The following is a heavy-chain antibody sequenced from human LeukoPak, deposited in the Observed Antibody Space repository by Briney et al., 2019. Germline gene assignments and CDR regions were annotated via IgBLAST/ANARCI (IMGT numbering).Heavy chain of an antibody. CDR2: FDPEDGET. CDR3: ATDLGYCSSTSCYSIG. Sequence: ASVKVSCKVSGYTLTELSMHWVRQAPGKGHEWMGGFDPEDGETIYAQKFQGRVTMTEDTSTDTAYMELSSLRSEDTAVYYCATDLGYCSSTSCYSIGWGQGTLVTVSS. J-gene: IGHJ4*02. V-gene: IGHV1-24*01. CDR1: GYTLTELS. D-gene: IGHD2-2*01.